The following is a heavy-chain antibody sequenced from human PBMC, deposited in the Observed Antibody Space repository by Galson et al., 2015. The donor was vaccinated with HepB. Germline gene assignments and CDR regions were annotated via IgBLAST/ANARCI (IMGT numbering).Heavy chain of an antibody. D-gene: IGHD2-21*02. CDR3: ASPGAYCGGDCYHAFDI. CDR1: GGTFSSYT. J-gene: IGHJ3*02. Sequence: SVKVSCKASGGTFSSYTNSWVRQAPGQGLEWMGRIIPILGIANYAQKFQGRVTITADKSTSTAYMELSSLRSEDTAVYYCASPGAYCGGDCYHAFDIWGQGTMVTVSS. V-gene: IGHV1-69*02. CDR2: IIPILGIA.